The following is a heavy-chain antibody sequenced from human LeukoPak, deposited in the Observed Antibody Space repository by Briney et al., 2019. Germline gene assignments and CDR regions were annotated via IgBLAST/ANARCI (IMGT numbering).Heavy chain of an antibody. CDR3: TRSLDY. CDR2: IKQDGSEE. Sequence: PGGSLRLSCAASGFTFASYWMDWVRQSSDQGLEWVANIKQDGSEEHYLDSVKGRFTISRDNAKNALFLQMNSLRAEDTAVYYCTRSLDYWDQGTLVTVSS. J-gene: IGHJ4*02. V-gene: IGHV3-7*01. CDR1: GFTFASYW.